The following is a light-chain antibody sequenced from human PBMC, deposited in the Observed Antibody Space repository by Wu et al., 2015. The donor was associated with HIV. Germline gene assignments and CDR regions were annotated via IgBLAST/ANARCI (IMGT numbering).Light chain of an antibody. Sequence: EIVLTQSPATLSLSPGERATLSCRASQSVSSSYLAWYQQKPGQAPRLLIYGASSRATGIPDRFSGSGSGTDFTLTISSLESEDFAVYYCQQYNNWPPWTFGQGTKVEIK. CDR1: QSVSSSY. CDR2: GAS. V-gene: IGKV3-20*01. CDR3: QQYNNWPPWT. J-gene: IGKJ1*01.